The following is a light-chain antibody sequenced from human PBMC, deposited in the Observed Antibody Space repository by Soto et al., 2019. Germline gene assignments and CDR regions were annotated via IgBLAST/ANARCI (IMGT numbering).Light chain of an antibody. V-gene: IGLV2-14*01. Sequence: QSVLTQPASVSGSPGQSITLLCTGTSSEVGGYNSVSWYQKHPGKAPKLMIHDVSNRPSGVFNRFSGSKSGNTASLTISGLQAEDEADYYCSSYTSSSSYVFGTGTKVTVL. CDR3: SSYTSSSSYV. CDR1: SSEVGGYNS. CDR2: DVS. J-gene: IGLJ1*01.